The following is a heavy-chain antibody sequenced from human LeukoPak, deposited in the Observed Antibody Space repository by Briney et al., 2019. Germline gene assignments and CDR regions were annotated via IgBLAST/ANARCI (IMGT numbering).Heavy chain of an antibody. CDR3: ASGPLRPTQLVDYYYYYGMDV. V-gene: IGHV4-59*01. D-gene: IGHD6-13*01. CDR1: GGSISSYY. J-gene: IGHJ6*02. CDR2: IYYSGST. Sequence: PSETLSLTCTVSGGSISSYYWSWIRQPPGKGLEWIGYIYYSGSTNYNPSLKSRVTISVGTSKNQFSLKLSSVTAADTAVYYCASGPLRPTQLVDYYYYYGMDVWGQGTTVTVSS.